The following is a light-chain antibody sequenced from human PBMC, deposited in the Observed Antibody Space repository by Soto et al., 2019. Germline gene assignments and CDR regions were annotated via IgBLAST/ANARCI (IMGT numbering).Light chain of an antibody. CDR1: SSDVGGYNY. CDR3: SSYTSNNALV. J-gene: IGLJ3*02. V-gene: IGLV2-14*01. Sequence: QSVLTQPASVSGSPGQSITISCTGTSSDVGGYNYVSWYQHHPGKAPKLMIYEVTNRPSGVSDRFSGSKSGNTASLTISGLQAEDEADYYCSSYTSNNALVFGGGTKVTVL. CDR2: EVT.